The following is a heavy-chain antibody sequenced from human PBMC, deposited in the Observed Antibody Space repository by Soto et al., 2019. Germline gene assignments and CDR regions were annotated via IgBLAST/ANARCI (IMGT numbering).Heavy chain of an antibody. D-gene: IGHD3-9*01. CDR1: GFSLSTSGVG. V-gene: IGHV2-5*02. CDR3: AHRVLNGYGGYNWFDP. J-gene: IGHJ5*02. Sequence: QITLKESGPTLVKPTQTLTLTCTFSGFSLSTSGVGVGWIRQPPGKALEWLALIYWDDDKRYSPSLKSRLTITKDTSKNQVVLTMTNMDPVDTATYYCAHRVLNGYGGYNWFDPWGQGTLVTVSS. CDR2: IYWDDDK.